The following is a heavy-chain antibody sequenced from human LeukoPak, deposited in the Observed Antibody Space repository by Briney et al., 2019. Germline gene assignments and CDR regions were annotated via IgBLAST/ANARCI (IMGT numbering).Heavy chain of an antibody. CDR2: IYYTGTT. J-gene: IGHJ4*02. V-gene: IGHV4-39*07. Sequence: KSSETLSLTCTVSGGSISSSSDYWGWIRQPPGKGLEWIGTIYYTGTTYYNPSLKSRVTISVDTSKNQFSLKLSSVTAADTAVYYCARREQWLPRGWYYWGQGTLVTVSS. CDR3: ARREQWLPRGWYY. D-gene: IGHD6-19*01. CDR1: GGSISSSSDY.